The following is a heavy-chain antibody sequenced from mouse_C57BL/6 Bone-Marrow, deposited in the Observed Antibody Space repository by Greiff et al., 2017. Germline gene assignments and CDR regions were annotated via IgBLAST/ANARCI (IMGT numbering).Heavy chain of an antibody. CDR3: ARGTGRYFDY. CDR2: ISSGSSTI. J-gene: IGHJ2*01. CDR1: GFTFSDYG. V-gene: IGHV5-17*01. Sequence: EVKLVESGGGLVKPGGSLKLSCAASGFTFSDYGMHWVRQAPEKGLEWVAYISSGSSTIYYADTVKGRFTISRANAKNTLFLQMTSLRSEDTAMYYCARGTGRYFDYWGQGTTLTVSS. D-gene: IGHD4-1*01.